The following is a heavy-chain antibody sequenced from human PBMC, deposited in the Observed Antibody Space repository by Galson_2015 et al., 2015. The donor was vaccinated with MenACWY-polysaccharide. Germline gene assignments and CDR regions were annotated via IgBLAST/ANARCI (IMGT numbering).Heavy chain of an antibody. Sequence: SVKVSCKASGYTFTSYYMHWVRQAPGQGLEWMGIINPSGGSTSYAQKFQGRVTMTRDTSTSTVYMELSSLRSEDTAVYYCARSEPVVVITGPWFDPWGQGTLVTVSS. D-gene: IGHD3-22*01. J-gene: IGHJ5*02. CDR2: INPSGGST. CDR1: GYTFTSYY. CDR3: ARSEPVVVITGPWFDP. V-gene: IGHV1-46*03.